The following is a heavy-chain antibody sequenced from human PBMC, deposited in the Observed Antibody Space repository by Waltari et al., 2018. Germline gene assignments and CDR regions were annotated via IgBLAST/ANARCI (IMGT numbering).Heavy chain of an antibody. CDR2: ICSKGAT. CDR3: ARKVRGYDHLAP. Sequence: QVQLQESGPGLVKPTETLSLTCTVSGGSISSNPYCWDWIRQPPGKGREGIATICSKGATFYSASLRSRLTISRDTSKNHFFLNLSAVPAADTATYSCARKVRGYDHLAPWGQGALVTVS. D-gene: IGHD3-16*01. V-gene: IGHV4-39*07. CDR1: GGSISSNPYC. J-gene: IGHJ5*02.